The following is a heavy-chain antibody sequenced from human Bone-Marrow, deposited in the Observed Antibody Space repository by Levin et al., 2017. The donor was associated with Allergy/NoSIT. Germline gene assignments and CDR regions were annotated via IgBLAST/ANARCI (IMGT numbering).Heavy chain of an antibody. J-gene: IGHJ6*02. V-gene: IGHV3-48*03. CDR3: TRDETAAGYYYGMDV. CDR1: GFTFSSFE. CDR2: ISSSGDTI. Sequence: GSLRLSCPASGFTFSSFEMNWVRQAPGKGLEWVSYISSSGDTIYYGDSVKGRFTISRDNAKNSLYLQMNSLRAEDTAIYYCTRDETAAGYYYGMDVWGQGTTVTVSS. D-gene: IGHD6-13*01.